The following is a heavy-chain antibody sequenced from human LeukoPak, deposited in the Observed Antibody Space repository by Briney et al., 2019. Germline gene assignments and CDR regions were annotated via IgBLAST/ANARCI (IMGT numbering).Heavy chain of an antibody. Sequence: GGSLRLSCTASGFTFGVYSMNWVRQAPGKGLEWVGFIRSKTYDGTTEYAASVKGRFTISRDDSKSIAYLQMNSLKTDDTAVYYCTRVWLQYFDYWGQGTLITVSS. CDR3: TRVWLQYFDY. CDR1: GFTFGVYS. J-gene: IGHJ4*02. D-gene: IGHD5-24*01. CDR2: IRSKTYDGTT. V-gene: IGHV3-49*04.